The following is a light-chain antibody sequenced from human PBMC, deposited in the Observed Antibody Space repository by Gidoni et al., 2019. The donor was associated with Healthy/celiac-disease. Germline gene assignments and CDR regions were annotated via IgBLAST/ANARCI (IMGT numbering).Light chain of an antibody. V-gene: IGLV2-14*01. CDR3: SSYTSSSTRV. J-gene: IGLJ3*02. Sequence: QSALTQPAAVSGSPGQSITISCTGTSSDVGGYNYVSWYQQHPGKAPKLMLYEVSKRPSGVSNRFSGSKSGNTASLTISGRQAEDEADYYCSSYTSSSTRVFGGGTKLTVL. CDR1: SSDVGGYNY. CDR2: EVS.